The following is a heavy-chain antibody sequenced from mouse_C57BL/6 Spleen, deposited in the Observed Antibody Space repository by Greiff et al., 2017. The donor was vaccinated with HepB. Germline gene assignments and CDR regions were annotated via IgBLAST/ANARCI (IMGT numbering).Heavy chain of an antibody. CDR2: INPYNGGT. V-gene: IGHV1-19*01. CDR1: GFTFTDYY. D-gene: IGHD1-1*01. J-gene: IGHJ1*03. Sequence: VQLQQSGPVLVKPGASVKMSCTASGFTFTDYYMNWVQQSHGKSLEWIGGINPYNGGTSYTHKFKGKATLTVDKSASTAYMELNSLTSEDSAVYYCARSGNYGSSDRYFDVWGTGTTVTVSS. CDR3: ARSGNYGSSDRYFDV.